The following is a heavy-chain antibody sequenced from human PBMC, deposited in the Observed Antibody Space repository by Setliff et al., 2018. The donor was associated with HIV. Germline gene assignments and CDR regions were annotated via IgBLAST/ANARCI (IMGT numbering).Heavy chain of an antibody. CDR2: ILPFFDTA. CDR3: AKDGPTVIEGSYMDV. V-gene: IGHV1-69*13. D-gene: IGHD4-4*01. CDR1: GGTFTRNC. Sequence: SVKVSCKVSGGTFTRNCISWVRQAPGQGLEWMGGILPFFDTANYAQKFQGRVTITADESTSTVYMEVSGLRFEDTAVYFCAKDGPTVIEGSYMDVWGKGTTVTVSS. J-gene: IGHJ6*03.